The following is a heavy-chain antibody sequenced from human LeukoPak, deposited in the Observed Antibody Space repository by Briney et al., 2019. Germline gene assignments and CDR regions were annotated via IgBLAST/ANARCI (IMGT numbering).Heavy chain of an antibody. CDR3: LVVVVA. D-gene: IGHD2-15*01. J-gene: IGHJ5*02. V-gene: IGHV3-23*01. CDR1: GFTFNNYA. CDR2: ISDHGDNT. Sequence: TGGSLRLSCAASGFTFNNYAMNWVRQAPGKGLEWVAGISDHGDNTNYADSVKGRFTISRDNSKNKMYLQMNSLKTEDTAVYYCLVVVVAWGQGTLVTVSS.